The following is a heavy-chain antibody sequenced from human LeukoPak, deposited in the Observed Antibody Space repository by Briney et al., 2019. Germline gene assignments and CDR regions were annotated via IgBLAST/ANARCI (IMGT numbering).Heavy chain of an antibody. V-gene: IGHV3-7*01. CDR3: ANYYYDSSGYYPD. Sequence: GGSLRLSCAASGFTFSSYWMSWVRQAPGKGLEWVANIKQDGSEKYYVDSVKGRFTISRDNAKNSLYLQMNSLRAEDTAVYYCANYYYDSSGYYPDWGQGTLVTVSS. CDR2: IKQDGSEK. J-gene: IGHJ4*02. D-gene: IGHD3-22*01. CDR1: GFTFSSYW.